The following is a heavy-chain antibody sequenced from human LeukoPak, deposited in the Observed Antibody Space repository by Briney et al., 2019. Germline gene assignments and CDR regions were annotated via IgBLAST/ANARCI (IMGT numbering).Heavy chain of an antibody. V-gene: IGHV3-48*03. CDR1: AFTFSTYE. CDR3: ARGKFMADYFDY. CDR2: ISRSGTAI. Sequence: GGSLRLSCAASAFTFSTYEMNWVRQAPGKGLEWVSYISRSGTAIDYADSVKGRFTISRDNAKNSLYLQMNSLRAEDTAVYYCARGKFMADYFDYWGQGTLVTVSS. J-gene: IGHJ4*02. D-gene: IGHD5-24*01.